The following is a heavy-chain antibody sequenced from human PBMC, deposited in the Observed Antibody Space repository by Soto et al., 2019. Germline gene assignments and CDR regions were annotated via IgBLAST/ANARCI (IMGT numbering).Heavy chain of an antibody. D-gene: IGHD6-13*01. CDR1: GFTVSNNY. Sequence: GGSLRLSCAASGFTVSNNYMRWVRQAPGKGLEWVSLIYSGGNTHYADSVKGRFTISRDDSKNTLYLQMNSLRVEDTAVYYCARDPPGIAASGAGGWGQGTLVTVSS. V-gene: IGHV3-53*01. J-gene: IGHJ4*02. CDR3: ARDPPGIAASGAGG. CDR2: IYSGGNT.